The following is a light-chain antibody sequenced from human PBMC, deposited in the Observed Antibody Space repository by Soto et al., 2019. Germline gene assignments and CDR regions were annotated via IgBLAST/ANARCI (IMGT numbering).Light chain of an antibody. CDR1: SSDVGGYNS. V-gene: IGLV2-14*03. CDR2: DVS. Sequence: QSVLTQPASVSGSHGQSIAISCTETSSDVGGYNSASWYQQHPGKAPKLLIYDVSNRPSGVSNRFSGSKSGNTASLTISGLQAEDEADYYCSSYSTGGSYVFGTGTKVTVL. J-gene: IGLJ1*01. CDR3: SSYSTGGSYV.